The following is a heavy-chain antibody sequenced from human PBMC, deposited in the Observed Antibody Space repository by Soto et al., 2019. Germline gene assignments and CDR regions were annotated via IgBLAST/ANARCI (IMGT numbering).Heavy chain of an antibody. D-gene: IGHD3-22*01. J-gene: IGHJ4*02. CDR2: IYYSGST. V-gene: IGHV4-59*01. CDR3: VSQYYYDSSGSQTFDY. CDR1: GGSISSYY. Sequence: SETLSLTCTVSGGSISSYYWSWIRQPPGKGLEWIGYIYYSGSTNYNPSLKSRVTISVDTSKNQFSLKLSSVTAADTAVYYCVSQYYYDSSGSQTFDYWGRGTQVTVSS.